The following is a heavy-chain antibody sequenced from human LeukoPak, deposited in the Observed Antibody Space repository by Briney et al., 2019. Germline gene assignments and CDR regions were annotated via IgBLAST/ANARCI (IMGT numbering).Heavy chain of an antibody. CDR3: ARGHSTVAGTPLD. CDR1: GYTFTDYY. Sequence: ASVKVSCKASGYTFTDYYMHWLRQAPGQGLEWMGWINPNSGGTDYAQKFHGRVTMTRDTSISTAYMELSRLRSDDTAVYYCARGHSTVAGTPLDWGQGTLVTVSS. J-gene: IGHJ4*02. V-gene: IGHV1-2*02. CDR2: INPNSGGT. D-gene: IGHD6-19*01.